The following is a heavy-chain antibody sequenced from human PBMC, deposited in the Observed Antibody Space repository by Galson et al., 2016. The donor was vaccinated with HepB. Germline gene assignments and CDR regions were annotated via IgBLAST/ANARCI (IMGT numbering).Heavy chain of an antibody. V-gene: IGHV3-23*01. CDR2: ISGSGGTT. CDR1: GFTFTSQD. J-gene: IGHJ1*01. Sequence: SLRLSCAASGFTFTSQDMNWVRQAPGKGLEWVSFISGSGGTTFYADSVKGRFTISRDNSKNTLHLQMNSLRADDTAVYYCTRNAGLDHWGQGTLVTVSS. CDR3: TRNAGLDH.